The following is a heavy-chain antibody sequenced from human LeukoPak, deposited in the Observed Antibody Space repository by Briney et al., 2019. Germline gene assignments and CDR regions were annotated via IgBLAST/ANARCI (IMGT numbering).Heavy chain of an antibody. CDR2: IGPIISTT. V-gene: IGHV3-48*03. Sequence: GGSLRLSCAASGFTFGSYEMNWVRQAPGKGLEWVAYIGPIISTTYYADSVKGRFTVSRDDAKSSLYLQMSSLRAEDTAIYYCARSVYDLRGQRLVPGLDYWGQGTLVTVSS. D-gene: IGHD6-13*01. CDR3: ARSVYDLRGQRLVPGLDY. CDR1: GFTFGSYE. J-gene: IGHJ4*02.